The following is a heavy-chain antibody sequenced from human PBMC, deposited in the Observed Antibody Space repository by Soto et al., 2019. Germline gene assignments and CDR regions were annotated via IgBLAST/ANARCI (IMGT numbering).Heavy chain of an antibody. CDR3: ALEYNWNDGRTQLDY. Sequence: QITLKESGPPLVKPTQTLTLTCTFSGFSLSTSGVGVGWIRQPPGKALEWLALIYWDDDKRYSPSLKSRLTITKDTSKNQVVLTMTNMDPVDTATYYCALEYNWNDGRTQLDYWGQGTLVTVSS. CDR1: GFSLSTSGVG. CDR2: IYWDDDK. D-gene: IGHD1-20*01. J-gene: IGHJ4*02. V-gene: IGHV2-5*02.